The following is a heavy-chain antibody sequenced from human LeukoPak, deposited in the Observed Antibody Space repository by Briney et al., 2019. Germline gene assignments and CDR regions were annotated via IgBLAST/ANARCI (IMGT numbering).Heavy chain of an antibody. V-gene: IGHV3-48*04. D-gene: IGHD3-3*01. Sequence: GGSLRLSCAASEFTFSSYSMNWVRQAPGKGLEWVSYITNSGNSKSYADSVKGRFTISRDNAKNSLYLQMNSLRVEDTAVFYCARNYDHSVDHWGQGTLVTVSS. J-gene: IGHJ4*02. CDR3: ARNYDHSVDH. CDR2: ITNSGNSK. CDR1: EFTFSSYS.